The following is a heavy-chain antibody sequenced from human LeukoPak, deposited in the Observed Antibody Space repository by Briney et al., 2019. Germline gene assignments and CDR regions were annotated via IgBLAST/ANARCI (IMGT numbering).Heavy chain of an antibody. Sequence: SETLSLTCAVYGRSFSGYYWSWIRQPPGKGLEWIGEINHSGSTNYNPSLKSRVTISVDTSKNQFSLKLSSVTAADTAVYYCARGLEDFWSGYYTMGYWDYWGQGTLVTVSS. J-gene: IGHJ4*02. CDR2: INHSGST. D-gene: IGHD3-3*01. CDR1: GRSFSGYY. CDR3: ARGLEDFWSGYYTMGYWDY. V-gene: IGHV4-34*01.